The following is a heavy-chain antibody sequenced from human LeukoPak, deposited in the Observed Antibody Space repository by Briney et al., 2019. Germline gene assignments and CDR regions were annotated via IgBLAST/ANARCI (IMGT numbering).Heavy chain of an antibody. J-gene: IGHJ4*02. CDR3: ATTVAGYSDDYFDH. CDR2: MNQDGSER. D-gene: IGHD6-19*01. V-gene: IGHV3-7*01. Sequence: GGSLRLSCGASGFTFRSYWMSWVRQAPGKGLERVAHMNQDGSERYYVDSVRGRFTISRDNGKNSLYLQMNSLRAEDTAVYYCATTVAGYSDDYFDHWGQGTLVTVSS. CDR1: GFTFRSYW.